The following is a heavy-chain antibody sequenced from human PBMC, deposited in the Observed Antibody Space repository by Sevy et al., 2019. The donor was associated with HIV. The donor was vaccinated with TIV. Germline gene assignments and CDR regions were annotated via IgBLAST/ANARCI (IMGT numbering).Heavy chain of an antibody. D-gene: IGHD3-3*01. J-gene: IGHJ6*02. Sequence: GGSLRLSCAASGFTITGKAVHWVRQAPGKGLEWVAVISYDGNNKNYADSVKGRFNISRDKSKNVVYLELNSLRAEDTAVYYCAREYSDGEKYDFLSGYYHSYYYGMDVWGQGTTVTVSS. CDR1: GFTITGKA. CDR3: AREYSDGEKYDFLSGYYHSYYYGMDV. CDR2: ISYDGNNK. V-gene: IGHV3-30-3*01.